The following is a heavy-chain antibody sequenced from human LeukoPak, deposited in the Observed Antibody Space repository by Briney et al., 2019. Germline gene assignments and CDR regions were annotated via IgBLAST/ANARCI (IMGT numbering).Heavy chain of an antibody. CDR3: ARGSPFREPCFDY. CDR1: GYTFTDYY. D-gene: IGHD1-26*01. Sequence: ASVKVSCKASGYTFTDYYIHWVRQAPGQGLEWMGWINPNSGGTNYAQKFQGRVTMTRDTSISTAYMELSRLKSDDTAVYYCARGSPFREPCFDYWGQGTLVTVSS. J-gene: IGHJ4*02. CDR2: INPNSGGT. V-gene: IGHV1-2*02.